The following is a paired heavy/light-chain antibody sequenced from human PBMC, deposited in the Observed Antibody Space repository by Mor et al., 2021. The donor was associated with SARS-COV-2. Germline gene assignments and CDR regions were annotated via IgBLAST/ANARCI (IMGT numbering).Heavy chain of an antibody. Sequence: QVQLQESGPGLVKPSETLSLTCTVSGGSISSYYWSWIRQPAGKGLEWIGRIYTSGSTNYNPSLKSRVTMSVDTSKNQFSLKLSSVTAADTAVYYCARLRQSRSSVDFDYWGQGTLVTVSS. D-gene: IGHD6-19*01. J-gene: IGHJ4*02. V-gene: IGHV4-4*07. CDR2: IYTSGST. CDR3: ARLRQSRSSVDFDY. CDR1: GGSISSYY.
Light chain of an antibody. V-gene: IGLV3-19*01. CDR2: GKN. CDR1: SLRSYY. Sequence: SSELTQDPAVSVALGQTVRITCQGDSLRSYYASWYQQKPGQAPVLVIYGKNNRPSGIPDRFSGSSSGNTASLTITGAQAEDEADYYCNSRDSSGNHHVVFGGGTKLTVL. CDR3: NSRDSSGNHHVV. J-gene: IGLJ2*01.